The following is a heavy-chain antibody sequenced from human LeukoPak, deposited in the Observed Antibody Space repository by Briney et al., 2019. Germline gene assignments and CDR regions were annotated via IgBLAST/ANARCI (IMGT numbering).Heavy chain of an antibody. CDR2: ISSNGGST. CDR3: ARDGGTYCGGDCYGD. D-gene: IGHD2-21*02. V-gene: IGHV3-64*01. CDR1: GFTFSSYA. Sequence: PGGSLRLSCAASGFTFSSYAMRWVRQAPGKGLEYVSAISSNGGSTSYANYVKGRFTISRDNSKNTLYLQMGSLRAEDMAVYYCARDGGTYCGGDCYGDCGQGTLVTVSS. J-gene: IGHJ4*02.